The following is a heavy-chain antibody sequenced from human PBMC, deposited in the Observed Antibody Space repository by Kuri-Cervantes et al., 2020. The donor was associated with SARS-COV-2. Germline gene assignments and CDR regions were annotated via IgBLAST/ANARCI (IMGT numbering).Heavy chain of an antibody. D-gene: IGHD5-18*01. CDR1: GFTFSSYA. CDR2: ISGSGGST. Sequence: GESLKISCAASGFTFSSYAMSWVRQAPGKGLEWVSAISGSGGSTYYAGSVKGRFTISRDNSKNTLYLQMNSLRAEDTAVYYCAKRGGYSYGSPPDYYYYYYMDVWGKGNTV. CDR3: AKRGGYSYGSPPDYYYYYYMDV. J-gene: IGHJ6*03. V-gene: IGHV3-23*01.